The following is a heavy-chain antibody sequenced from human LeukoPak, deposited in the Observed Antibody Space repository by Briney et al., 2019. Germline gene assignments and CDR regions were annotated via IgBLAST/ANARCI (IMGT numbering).Heavy chain of an antibody. V-gene: IGHV4-59*08. CDR2: IYYSGST. D-gene: IGHD4-17*01. CDR1: GGSISSYY. CDR3: ARHNYGDYLEIDY. J-gene: IGHJ4*02. Sequence: SETLSLTCTVSGGSISSYYWSWIRQPPGKGLEWIGYIYYSGSTNYNPSLKSRVTISVDTSKNQFSLKLSSVTAADTAVYYCARHNYGDYLEIDYWGQGTLVTVSS.